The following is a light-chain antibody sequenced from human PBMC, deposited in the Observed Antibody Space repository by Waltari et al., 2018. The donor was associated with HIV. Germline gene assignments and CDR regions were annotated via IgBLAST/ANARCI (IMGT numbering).Light chain of an antibody. CDR2: RSN. J-gene: IGLJ3*02. Sequence: QSVLTQPPSASGTPGQRVAISCSGSSSNIGSNYVYWYQQLPGTAPKVLIYRSNHRPAGVPDRFPGSKSGTSASLAISALGSEDEADYYCATWDDSLSGPVCGGGTKLTVL. CDR3: ATWDDSLSGPV. V-gene: IGLV1-47*01. CDR1: SSNIGSNY.